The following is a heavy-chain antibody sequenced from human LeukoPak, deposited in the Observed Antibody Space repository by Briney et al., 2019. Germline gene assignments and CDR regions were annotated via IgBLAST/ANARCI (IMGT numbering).Heavy chain of an antibody. CDR2: LYTGGTT. Sequence: GSLSLSCVASGFSVTRNYMSWVRQAPGKGLEWVSLLYTGGTTYYANSVEGRFTISGDDSKNTIYLQMNSLRAEDTAVYYCARGGAYYWNPRYWGQGTLVSVSS. J-gene: IGHJ4*02. V-gene: IGHV3-53*01. D-gene: IGHD1-20*01. CDR3: ARGGAYYWNPRY. CDR1: GFSVTRNY.